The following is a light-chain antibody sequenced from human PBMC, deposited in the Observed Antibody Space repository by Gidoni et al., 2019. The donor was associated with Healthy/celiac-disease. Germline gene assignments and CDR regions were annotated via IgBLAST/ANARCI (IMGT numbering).Light chain of an antibody. CDR2: KAS. CDR1: QSISSW. CDR3: QQYNSYSALT. V-gene: IGKV1-5*03. J-gene: IGKJ4*01. Sequence: DIQMNQSPSTLSASVGDRVTITCRASQSISSWLAWYQQKPGKAPKLLIYKASSLESGVPSRFSGSGSGTEFTLTISSLQPDDFATYYCQQYNSYSALTFXGXTKVEIK.